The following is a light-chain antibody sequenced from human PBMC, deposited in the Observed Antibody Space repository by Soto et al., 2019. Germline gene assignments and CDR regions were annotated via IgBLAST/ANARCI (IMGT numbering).Light chain of an antibody. J-gene: IGKJ2*01. Sequence: DIQMTQSPSSLSPSVGDRVTITCRASQTISNYLNWYQQKPGKAPTLLIFTAASLQSGVPSRFSGSGSGTDFTRTISSLQPEGIATYYCQQSHSTPYTFGQGTRLEIK. V-gene: IGKV1-39*01. CDR3: QQSHSTPYT. CDR2: TAA. CDR1: QTISNY.